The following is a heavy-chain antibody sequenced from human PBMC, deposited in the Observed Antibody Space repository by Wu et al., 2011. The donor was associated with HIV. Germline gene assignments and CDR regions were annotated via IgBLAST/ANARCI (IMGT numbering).Heavy chain of an antibody. CDR1: GGTSTAYG. Sequence: QLVQSGAAVKKPGSSVKVSCKASGGTSTAYGITWVRQAPGQGLEWMGGIIPIFGTANYAQKFQGRVMITADKSTSTAYMELSSLRSEDTAMYYCARDFGGDGDSWGQGTLVTVSS. D-gene: IGHD2-21*01. J-gene: IGHJ4*02. CDR2: IIPIFGTA. V-gene: IGHV1-69*06. CDR3: ARDFGGDGDS.